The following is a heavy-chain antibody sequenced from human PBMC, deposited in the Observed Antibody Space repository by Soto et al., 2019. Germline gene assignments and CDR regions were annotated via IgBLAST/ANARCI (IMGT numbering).Heavy chain of an antibody. D-gene: IGHD3-3*02. CDR3: AKGRFDVVTISPFDH. CDR1: GFTFSSFG. J-gene: IGHJ4*01. Sequence: PGGSLRLSXAASGFTFSSFGMHWVRQAPGKGLEWVAVISYDGTEEKYADSVKGRATVSRDNSKNTVYLQMNRLRGDDSAIYYCAKGRFDVVTISPFDHWGQGTLVTVSS. CDR2: ISYDGTEE. V-gene: IGHV3-30*18.